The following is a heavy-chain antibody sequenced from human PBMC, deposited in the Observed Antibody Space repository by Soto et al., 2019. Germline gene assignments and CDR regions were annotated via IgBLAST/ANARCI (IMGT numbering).Heavy chain of an antibody. Sequence: ASVKVSCKASGGTFSSYAISWVRQAPGQGLEWMGGIIPIFGTANYAQKFQGRVTITADESTSTAYMELSSLRSEDTAVYYCARVSEDGSGSSSWYYYYGMDVWGQGATVTVSS. CDR2: IIPIFGTA. V-gene: IGHV1-69*13. CDR3: ARVSEDGSGSSSWYYYYGMDV. D-gene: IGHD6-13*01. J-gene: IGHJ6*02. CDR1: GGTFSSYA.